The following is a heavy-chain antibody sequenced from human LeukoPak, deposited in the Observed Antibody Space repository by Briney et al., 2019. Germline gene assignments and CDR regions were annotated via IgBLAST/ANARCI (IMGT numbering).Heavy chain of an antibody. CDR1: GFTFSSYS. J-gene: IGHJ4*02. CDR2: ISSSSSYI. V-gene: IGHV3-21*01. D-gene: IGHD5-18*01. CDR3: ARDIRGSYGYPAHFDY. Sequence: GGSLRLSCAASGFTFSSYSMNWVRQAPGKGLEWVSSISSSSSYIYYADSVKGRFTISRDNAKNSLYLQMNSLRAEDTAVYYCARDIRGSYGYPAHFDYWGQGTLVTVSS.